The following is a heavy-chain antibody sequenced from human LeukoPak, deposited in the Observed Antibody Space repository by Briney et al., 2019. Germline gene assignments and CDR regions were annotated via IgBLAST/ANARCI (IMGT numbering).Heavy chain of an antibody. D-gene: IGHD5-24*01. V-gene: IGHV1-2*06. CDR3: PSRKEMANPIGYYLDY. CDR2: INPNSGGT. CDR1: GYTFTGYY. J-gene: IGHJ4*02. Sequence: ASLKVSCKASGYTFTGYYMHWVRQAPGQGLEWMGRINPNSGGTNYAQKFQGRVTMTRDTSISTAYMELSRLRSDDTAVYYCPSRKEMANPIGYYLDYWGQGTLVTVSS.